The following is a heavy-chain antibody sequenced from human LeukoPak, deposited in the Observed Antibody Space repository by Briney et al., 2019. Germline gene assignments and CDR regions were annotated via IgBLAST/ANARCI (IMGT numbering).Heavy chain of an antibody. V-gene: IGHV4-34*01. J-gene: IGHJ4*02. D-gene: IGHD6-19*01. Sequence: SETLSLTCAVYGGSFSGYYWSWIRQPPGKGLEWIGEINQSGSTNYDPSLKSRVTISVDTSKNQLSLKLSSVTAADTAVYYCARGQPLYSSGWYVNYWGQGTLVTVSS. CDR2: INQSGST. CDR3: ARGQPLYSSGWYVNY. CDR1: GGSFSGYY.